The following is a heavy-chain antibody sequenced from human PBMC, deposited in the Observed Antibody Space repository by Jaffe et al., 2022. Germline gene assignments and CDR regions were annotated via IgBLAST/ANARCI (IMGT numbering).Heavy chain of an antibody. J-gene: IGHJ4*02. CDR1: GYTLTELS. V-gene: IGHV1-24*01. D-gene: IGHD3-3*01. CDR2: FDPEDGET. Sequence: QVQLVQSGAEVKKPGASVKVSCKVSGYTLTELSMHWVRQAPGKGLEWMGGFDPEDGETIYAQKFQGRVTMTEDTSTDTAYMELSSLRSEDTAVYYCATDSHVLRFLEWLRPLWNWGQGTLVTVSS. CDR3: ATDSHVLRFLEWLRPLWN.